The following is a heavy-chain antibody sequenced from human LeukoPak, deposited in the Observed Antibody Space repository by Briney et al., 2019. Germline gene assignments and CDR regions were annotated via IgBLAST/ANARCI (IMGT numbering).Heavy chain of an antibody. Sequence: GSLRLSCAASGFTVSSNYMSWVRQAPGKGLEWVSVIYSGGSGGSTYYADSVKGRFTISRDNSKNTLYLQMNSLRAEDTAVYNCARDSGSYYDAFDIWGQGTMVTVSS. J-gene: IGHJ3*02. CDR2: IYSGGSGGST. CDR1: GFTVSSNY. D-gene: IGHD1-26*01. CDR3: ARDSGSYYDAFDI. V-gene: IGHV3-53*01.